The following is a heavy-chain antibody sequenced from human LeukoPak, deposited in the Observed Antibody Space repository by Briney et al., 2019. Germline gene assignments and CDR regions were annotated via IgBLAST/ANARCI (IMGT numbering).Heavy chain of an antibody. CDR2: ISGSGGST. D-gene: IGHD3-10*01. Sequence: AGSLRLSCAASGFTFSSYDMSWVRQAPGKGLEWVSAISGSGGSTYYADSVKGRFTISRDNSKNTLYLQMNSLRAEDTALYYCAKAGTYYFDYWGQRTLVTVSS. J-gene: IGHJ4*02. CDR1: GFTFSSYD. V-gene: IGHV3-23*01. CDR3: AKAGTYYFDY.